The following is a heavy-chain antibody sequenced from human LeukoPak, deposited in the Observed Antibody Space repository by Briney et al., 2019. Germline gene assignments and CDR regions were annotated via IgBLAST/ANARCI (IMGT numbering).Heavy chain of an antibody. J-gene: IGHJ4*02. V-gene: IGHV3-7*01. Sequence: TGGSLRLSCAASGFTFSSYWMSWVRQAPGKGLEWVANIKQDGSEKYYVDSVKGRFTISRDNAKNSLYLQMNSLRAEDTAVYYCARVVVVTSYFFDYWGQGTLVTVSS. CDR2: IKQDGSEK. CDR3: ARVVVVTSYFFDY. D-gene: IGHD2-15*01. CDR1: GFTFSSYW.